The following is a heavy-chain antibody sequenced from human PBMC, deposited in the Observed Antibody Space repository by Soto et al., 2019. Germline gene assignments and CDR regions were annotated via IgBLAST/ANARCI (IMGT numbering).Heavy chain of an antibody. V-gene: IGHV1-69*04. J-gene: IGHJ4*02. CDR3: ATSYGSGYRAFDY. D-gene: IGHD3-10*01. CDR2: VNPILSMS. Sequence: QVQLVQSGAEVTRPGSSVKVSCKASGDTFSFYSINWVRQAPGLGLEWMGRVNPILSMSNYAQRFQGRVTMPADKSTSTAYMELSGLRSEDTAMYYCATSYGSGYRAFDYWGQGALVTVSS. CDR1: GDTFSFYS.